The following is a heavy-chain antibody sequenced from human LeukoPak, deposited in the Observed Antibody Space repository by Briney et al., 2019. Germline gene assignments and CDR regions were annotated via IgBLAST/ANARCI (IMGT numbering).Heavy chain of an antibody. Sequence: LAGGSLRLSCAASGFAFSSYAMSWVRQAPGKGLEWVSAISGSGGDTYYADSVKGRFTISRDNSKNTLYLQMKSLRAEDTAVYYCAKDGSGSYYLPYSSFDYWGQGTLVTVSS. CDR3: AKDGSGSYYLPYSSFDY. CDR2: ISGSGGDT. V-gene: IGHV3-23*01. J-gene: IGHJ4*02. CDR1: GFAFSSYA. D-gene: IGHD3-10*01.